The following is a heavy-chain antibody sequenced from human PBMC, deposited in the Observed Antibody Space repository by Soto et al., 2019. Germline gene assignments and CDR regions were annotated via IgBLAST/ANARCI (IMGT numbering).Heavy chain of an antibody. CDR1: GFPLSDSA. Sequence: EVQLVESGGGLVQPGGSLKLACLASGFPLSDSAIHWVRKASGKGLEWVGRIRSKTNNYATTYAAPVRGSFTLSRDDSKNTASLQMNNLESEDAAVYYCTRQAGGQVELSFYYSFMDVWGKGATVSV. J-gene: IGHJ6*03. V-gene: IGHV3-73*01. D-gene: IGHD2-15*01. CDR2: IRSKTNNYAT. CDR3: TRQAGGQVELSFYYSFMDV.